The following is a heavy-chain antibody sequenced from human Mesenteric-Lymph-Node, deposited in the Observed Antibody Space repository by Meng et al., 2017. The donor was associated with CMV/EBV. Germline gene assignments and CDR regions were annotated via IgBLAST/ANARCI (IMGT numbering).Heavy chain of an antibody. D-gene: IGHD6-19*01. CDR2: INPNSGGT. V-gene: IGHV1-2*02. Sequence: ASVKVSCKASGYTFTGYYMHWVRQAPGQGLEWMGWINPNSGGTNYAQKFQGRVTITADKSTSTAYMELSSLRSEDTAVYYCARDRGYSSGWPYGMDVWGQGTTVTVSS. CDR1: GYTFTGYY. J-gene: IGHJ6*02. CDR3: ARDRGYSSGWPYGMDV.